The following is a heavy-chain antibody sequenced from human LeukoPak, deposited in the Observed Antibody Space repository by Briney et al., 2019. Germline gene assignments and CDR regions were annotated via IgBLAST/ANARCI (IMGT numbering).Heavy chain of an antibody. D-gene: IGHD3-10*01. CDR3: ARVASPLLWFGELFHTPRDAFDI. V-gene: IGHV7-4-1*02. J-gene: IGHJ3*02. Sequence: ASVKVSCKASGYTFTSYAMNWVRQAPGQGLEWMGWINTNTGNPTYAQGFTGRFVFSLDTSVSTAYLQISSLKAEDTAVYYCARVASPLLWFGELFHTPRDAFDIWGQGTMVTVSS. CDR2: INTNTGNP. CDR1: GYTFTSYA.